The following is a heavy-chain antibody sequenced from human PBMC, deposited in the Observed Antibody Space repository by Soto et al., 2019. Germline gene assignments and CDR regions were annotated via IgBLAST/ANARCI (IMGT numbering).Heavy chain of an antibody. CDR2: ISVHNGYT. D-gene: IGHD6-13*01. Sequence: QVQLVQSGAEVKQPRASVKVSCRASGYRVTRYGITWVRQTPEQGLEWMGWISVHNGYTNYPQKLQDRITMTTVTLTSTAYMELTSLRSDHTAVYYCSRGRGDSSWYETPHYFDSWGQGTLVSVSS. V-gene: IGHV1-18*01. CDR3: SRGRGDSSWYETPHYFDS. CDR1: GYRVTRYG. J-gene: IGHJ4*02.